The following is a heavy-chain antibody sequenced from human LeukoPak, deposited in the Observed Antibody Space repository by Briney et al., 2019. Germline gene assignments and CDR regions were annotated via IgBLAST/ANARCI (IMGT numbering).Heavy chain of an antibody. V-gene: IGHV4-39*01. Sequence: SETLSLTCTVYGGSNSCSSDFWRWIRQPPGKGLEWIGSIYYSGSTYYNPSLESRVTISVDTSKNQFSLKVASVTAADTAVYYCARRGGPSGTYYFDSWGQGTLVTVSS. CDR3: ARRGGPSGTYYFDS. CDR2: IYYSGST. J-gene: IGHJ4*02. D-gene: IGHD1-26*01. CDR1: GGSNSCSSDF.